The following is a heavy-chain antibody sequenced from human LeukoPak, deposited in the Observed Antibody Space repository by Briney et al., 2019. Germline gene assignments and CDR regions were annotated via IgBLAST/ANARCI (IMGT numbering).Heavy chain of an antibody. D-gene: IGHD4-17*01. CDR3: ARVSRNYGDYTGFDY. J-gene: IGHJ4*02. CDR2: ISSSSSTI. CDR1: GFTFSSYS. V-gene: IGHV3-48*01. Sequence: GGSLRLSCAASGFTFSSYSMNWVRQAPGKGLEWVSYISSSSSTIYYADSVKGRFTISRDNAKNSLYLQMNSLRAEDTAVYYCARVSRNYGDYTGFDYWGQGTLVTVSS.